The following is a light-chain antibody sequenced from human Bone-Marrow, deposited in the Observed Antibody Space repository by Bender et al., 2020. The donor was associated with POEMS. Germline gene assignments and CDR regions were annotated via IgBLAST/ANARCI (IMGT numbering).Light chain of an antibody. CDR3: CSHAGGNIWL. CDR2: DVS. Sequence: QSALTQPASVSGSPGQSITISCTGTSADVGSFNLVSWYQQHPGKAPKLMIYDVSKRPSGVSNRFSGSKSGNTASLTISGLQAEDEADYHCCSHAGGNIWLFGGGTKVTVL. CDR1: SADVGSFNL. V-gene: IGLV2-23*02. J-gene: IGLJ3*02.